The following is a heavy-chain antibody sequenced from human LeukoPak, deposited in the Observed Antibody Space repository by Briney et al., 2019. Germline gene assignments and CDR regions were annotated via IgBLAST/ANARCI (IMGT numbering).Heavy chain of an antibody. J-gene: IGHJ5*02. CDR3: ARGRNGDYVSGAWNWFDP. V-gene: IGHV4-30-2*01. D-gene: IGHD4-17*01. Sequence: SQTLSLTCTVSGGSISSGGYYWSWIRQPPGKGLEWIGYIYHSGSTYYNPSLKSRVTISVDRSKNQFSLKLSSVTAADTAVYYRARGRNGDYVSGAWNWFDPWGQGTLVTVSS. CDR1: GGSISSGGYY. CDR2: IYHSGST.